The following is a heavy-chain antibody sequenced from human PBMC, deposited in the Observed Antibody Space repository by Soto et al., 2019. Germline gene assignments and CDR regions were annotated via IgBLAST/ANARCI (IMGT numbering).Heavy chain of an antibody. D-gene: IGHD2-15*01. CDR1: VFSVDTTYC. CDR2: INPNSGDT. Sequence: ASVKVSCKASVFSVDTTYCIHWVRRAPGQGLEWMGSINPNSGDTNYAQNFQGRVTMTRDTSISTAYMEVSSLTSDDTAVYYCGSPRSGPSPEVGHWGHGTVVTVSS. J-gene: IGHJ4*01. V-gene: IGHV1-2*02. CDR3: GSPRSGPSPEVGH.